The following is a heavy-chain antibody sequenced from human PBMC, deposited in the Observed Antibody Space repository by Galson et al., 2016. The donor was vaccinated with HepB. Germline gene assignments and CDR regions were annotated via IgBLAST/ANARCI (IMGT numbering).Heavy chain of an antibody. Sequence: SLRLSCAASGFSVSRNYIGWVRQAPGKGLEWVSLIYSAGSTYYADSVQGRFIISSDNSKNTLYLQMNSLRVEDTAVYYCAKGYSSLRRFFDYWGRGILVTVSS. CDR2: IYSAGST. CDR1: GFSVSRNY. D-gene: IGHD1-26*01. V-gene: IGHV3-53*01. J-gene: IGHJ4*02. CDR3: AKGYSSLRRFFDY.